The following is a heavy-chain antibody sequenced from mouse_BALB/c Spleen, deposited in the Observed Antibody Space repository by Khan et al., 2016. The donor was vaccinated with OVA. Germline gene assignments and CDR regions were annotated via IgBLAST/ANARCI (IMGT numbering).Heavy chain of an antibody. CDR2: INPTNGGT. Sequence: QVQLQQPGAELVKPGASVKLSCKASGYTFTSYWLHWVKLRPGQGFEWIGEINPTNGGTNYNEKFKRQATLTVDKSSSTACIQLSSLTSEDSAVYYCTRGNYPYYEMDHWGQGTSVTVSS. V-gene: IGHV1S81*02. J-gene: IGHJ4*01. CDR3: TRGNYPYYEMDH. D-gene: IGHD2-1*01. CDR1: GYTFTSYW.